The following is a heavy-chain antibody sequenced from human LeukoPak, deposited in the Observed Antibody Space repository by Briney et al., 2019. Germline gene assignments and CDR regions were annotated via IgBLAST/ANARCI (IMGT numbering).Heavy chain of an antibody. CDR1: GGSISGYY. CDR2: IYTSESI. J-gene: IGHJ3*02. V-gene: IGHV4-4*07. D-gene: IGHD1-7*01. CDR3: ARIITGTTTAFDI. Sequence: PSETLSLTCTVSGGSISGYYWSRIRQPAGKGLEWIGRIYTSESIHYNPSLKSRVTMSVDTSKNQFSLKLSSVTAADTAVYYCARIITGTTTAFDIWGQGTIVTVSS.